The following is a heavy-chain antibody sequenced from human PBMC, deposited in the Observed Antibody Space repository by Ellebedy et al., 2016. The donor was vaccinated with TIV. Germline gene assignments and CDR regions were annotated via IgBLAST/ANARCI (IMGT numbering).Heavy chain of an antibody. Sequence: SETLSLXCTVSGGSVSSGSYYWSWIRQHPGKGLEWIGYIYYSGSTYYNPSLKSRVTISVDTSKNQFSLKLSSVTAADTAVYYCARDASYGLDYWGQGTLVTVSS. CDR1: GGSVSSGSYY. CDR3: ARDASYGLDY. CDR2: IYYSGST. V-gene: IGHV4-31*03. J-gene: IGHJ4*02. D-gene: IGHD3-10*01.